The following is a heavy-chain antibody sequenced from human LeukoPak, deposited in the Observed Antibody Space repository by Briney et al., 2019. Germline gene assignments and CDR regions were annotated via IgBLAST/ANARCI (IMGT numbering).Heavy chain of an antibody. D-gene: IGHD3-9*01. CDR2: IYHSGST. V-gene: IGHV4-4*02. CDR3: ARHRWGYFDSTRVQYYFDY. CDR1: GGSISSSNW. J-gene: IGHJ4*02. Sequence: SGTLSLTCAVSGGSISSSNWWSWVRQPPGKGLEWIGEIYHSGSTNCNPSLKSRITISVDKSKNQFSLKLSSVTAADTAVYYCARHRWGYFDSTRVQYYFDYWGQGTLVTVSS.